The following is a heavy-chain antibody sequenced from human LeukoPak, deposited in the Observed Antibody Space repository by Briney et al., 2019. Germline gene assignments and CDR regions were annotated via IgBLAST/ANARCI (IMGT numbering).Heavy chain of an antibody. J-gene: IGHJ4*02. CDR3: ARGTGTAVMVYAY. CDR1: GGTFSSYA. V-gene: IGHV1-69*13. D-gene: IGHD2-8*01. CDR2: IIPIFGTA. Sequence: ASVKVSCKASGGTFSSYAISWVRQAPGQGLEWMGGIIPIFGTANYAQKFQGRVTITADESTSTAYMELSSLRSDDTAVYYCARGTGTAVMVYAYWGQGTLVTVSS.